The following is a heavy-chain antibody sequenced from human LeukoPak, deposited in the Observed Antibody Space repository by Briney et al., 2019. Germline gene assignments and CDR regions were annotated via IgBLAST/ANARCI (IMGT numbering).Heavy chain of an antibody. CDR3: ARSPFDYYGSGSYYNEWDY. Sequence: SVKVSCKASGGTFGSYAISWVRQAPGQGLEWMGGIIPIFGTANYAQKFQGRVTITADESTSTAYMELSSLRSEDTAVYYCARSPFDYYGSGSYYNEWDYWGQGTLVTVSS. D-gene: IGHD3-10*01. CDR1: GGTFGSYA. V-gene: IGHV1-69*13. J-gene: IGHJ4*02. CDR2: IIPIFGTA.